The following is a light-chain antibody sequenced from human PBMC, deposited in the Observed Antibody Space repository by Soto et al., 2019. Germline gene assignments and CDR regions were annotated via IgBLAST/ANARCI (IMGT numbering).Light chain of an antibody. V-gene: IGKV3-20*01. CDR3: QQYGNSPYA. CDR1: QSGSANY. J-gene: IGKJ2*01. Sequence: EIAWTQSAGTLAFSPGERATLSCRASQSGSANYLAWDRQKSGQAPRLLIYGASSRAPGTPDRFSGSGPGTDFTLTISKLEPEYFAVDYCQQYGNSPYAFGQGTEREI. CDR2: GAS.